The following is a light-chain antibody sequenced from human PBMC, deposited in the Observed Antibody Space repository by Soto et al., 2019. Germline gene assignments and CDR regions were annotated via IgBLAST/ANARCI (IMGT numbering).Light chain of an antibody. Sequence: QAVVTQPASVSGSPGQSITISCTGTGSDVGAYNYVSWYQQHPGKAPKLMIYDVTNRPSGISNRFSGSKSGNTASLIISGLQAEDEADYYCSSYTTSRTRVFGTGTKVTVL. J-gene: IGLJ1*01. CDR2: DVT. CDR1: GSDVGAYNY. CDR3: SSYTTSRTRV. V-gene: IGLV2-14*03.